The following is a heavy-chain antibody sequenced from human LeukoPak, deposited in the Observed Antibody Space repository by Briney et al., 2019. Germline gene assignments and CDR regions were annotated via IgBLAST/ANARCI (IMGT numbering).Heavy chain of an antibody. Sequence: SETLSLTCSVSGASVSSGSYYWSWIRQPPGKGLEWVGYVYYSGSTNYNPSLKSRVTISVDTSKNQFSLKLSSVAAADTAVYYCARSDTAMVSGFDYWGQGTLVTVSS. CDR1: GASVSSGSYY. CDR3: ARSDTAMVSGFDY. CDR2: VYYSGST. J-gene: IGHJ4*02. D-gene: IGHD5-18*01. V-gene: IGHV4-61*01.